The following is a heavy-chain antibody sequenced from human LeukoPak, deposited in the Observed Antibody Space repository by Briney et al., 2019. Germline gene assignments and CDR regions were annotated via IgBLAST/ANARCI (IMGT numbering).Heavy chain of an antibody. J-gene: IGHJ4*02. CDR3: ARDQARGPYGHDY. V-gene: IGHV6-1*01. CDR2: TYYRSKWCN. CDR1: GDSVSSNSAA. D-gene: IGHD3-10*01. Sequence: SQTLSLTCAISGDSVSSNSAAWNWIRQSPSRGLEWLGRTYYRSKWCNDYAVFVKSRITINPDTSKNQLSLQLNSVTPEDTAVYYCARDQARGPYGHDYWGQGTLVTVSS.